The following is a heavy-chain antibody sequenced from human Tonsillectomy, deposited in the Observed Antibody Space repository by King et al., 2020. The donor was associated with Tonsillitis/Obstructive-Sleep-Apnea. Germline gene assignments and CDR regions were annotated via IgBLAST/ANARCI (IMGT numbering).Heavy chain of an antibody. CDR3: ASFGDSSNWTPYFDY. D-gene: IGHD6-13*01. J-gene: IGHJ4*02. CDR1: GGSISSYY. CDR2: IYYSGIT. Sequence: QVQLQESGPGLVKPSETLSLTCTVSGGSISSYYWSWIRQPPGKGLEWIGYIYYSGITNYNPSLKSRVTILVETSKNQLSLKLSSVTAADTAVYYCASFGDSSNWTPYFDYWGQGTLVTVSS. V-gene: IGHV4-59*01.